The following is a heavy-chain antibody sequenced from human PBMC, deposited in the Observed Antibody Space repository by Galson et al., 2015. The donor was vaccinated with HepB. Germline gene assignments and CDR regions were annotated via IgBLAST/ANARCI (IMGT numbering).Heavy chain of an antibody. V-gene: IGHV3-30*18. D-gene: IGHD6-13*01. Sequence: SLRLSCAASGFTFSSYGMHWVRQAPGKGLEWVAVISYDGSNKYYADSVKGRFTISRDNSKNTLYLQMNSLRAEDTAVYYCAKIAAASFDYWGQGTLVTVSS. CDR3: AKIAAASFDY. J-gene: IGHJ4*02. CDR1: GFTFSSYG. CDR2: ISYDGSNK.